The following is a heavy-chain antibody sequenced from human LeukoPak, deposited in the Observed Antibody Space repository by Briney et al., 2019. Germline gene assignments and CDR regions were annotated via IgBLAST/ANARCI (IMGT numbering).Heavy chain of an antibody. CDR1: GGTFSSYA. CDR3: ARDKVVAWSGITWWSYYYGMDV. J-gene: IGHJ6*02. D-gene: IGHD3-3*01. V-gene: IGHV1-69*04. CDR2: IIPIFGIA. Sequence: SVKLSCKASGGTFSSYAISWVRQAPGQGLEWRGRIIPIFGIANYAQKFQGRVTITADKSTSTAYMELSSLRSEDTAVYYCARDKVVAWSGITWWSYYYGMDVWGQGTTVTVSS.